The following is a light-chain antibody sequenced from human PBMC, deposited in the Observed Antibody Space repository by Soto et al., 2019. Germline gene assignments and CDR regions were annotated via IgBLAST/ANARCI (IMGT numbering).Light chain of an antibody. V-gene: IGKV3-20*01. CDR2: GAS. Sequence: EIVLTQSPGTLSLSPGERATLSCRASQSVSSSYLAWYQQKAGQAPRLLIYGASSRATGIPDRFSGSGSGTDFTLTISRLEPEDFAVYYCQQYGSSSWTFGQGTKVDIK. CDR3: QQYGSSSWT. J-gene: IGKJ1*01. CDR1: QSVSSSY.